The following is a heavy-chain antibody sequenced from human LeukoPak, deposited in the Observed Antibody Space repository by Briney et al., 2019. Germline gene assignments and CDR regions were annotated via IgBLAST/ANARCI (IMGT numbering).Heavy chain of an antibody. J-gene: IGHJ6*03. V-gene: IGHV3-53*01. D-gene: IGHD3-10*01. CDR1: GFTVSSND. Sequence: GGSLRLSCAASGFTVSSNDMSWVRQAPGKGLEWVSVIYVGGSTYYADSVKGRFTISRDNSKNALYLQMNSLRAEDTAVYYCARDRGSGITMVRGVIRGYMDVWGKGTTVTVSS. CDR3: ARDRGSGITMVRGVIRGYMDV. CDR2: IYVGGST.